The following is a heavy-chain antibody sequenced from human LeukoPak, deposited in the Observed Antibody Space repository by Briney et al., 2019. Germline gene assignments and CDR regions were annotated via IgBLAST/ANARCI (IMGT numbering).Heavy chain of an antibody. CDR3: AREAVTSGYDD. V-gene: IGHV1-18*01. D-gene: IGHD5-12*01. Sequence: ASVKVSCKAAGYTFTSYGISWVRQAPGQGLEWVGWSSPYTGNTNYAPKFQGRVTMTTDTSTSTAYMELRSLRSDDTAVYYCAREAVTSGYDDWGQGTLVTVSS. J-gene: IGHJ4*02. CDR2: SSPYTGNT. CDR1: GYTFTSYG.